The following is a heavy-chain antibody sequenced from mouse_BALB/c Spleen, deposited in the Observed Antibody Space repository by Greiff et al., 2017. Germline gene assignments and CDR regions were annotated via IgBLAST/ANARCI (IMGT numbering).Heavy chain of an antibody. CDR1: GFTFSSYW. D-gene: IGHD2-2*01. CDR2: IRLKSDNYAT. V-gene: IGHV6-6*02. Sequence: EVKVEESGGGLVQPGGSMKLSCVASGFTFSSYWMSWVRQSPEKGLEWVAEIRLKSDNYATHYAESVKGKFTISRDDSKSRLYLQMNSLRAEDTGIYYCTGGYDAFAYWGQGTLVTVSA. CDR3: TGGYDAFAY. J-gene: IGHJ3*01.